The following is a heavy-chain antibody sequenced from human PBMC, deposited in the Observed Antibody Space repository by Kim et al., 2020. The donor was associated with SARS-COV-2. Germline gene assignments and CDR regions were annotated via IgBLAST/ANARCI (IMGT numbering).Heavy chain of an antibody. CDR1: GYTFTSYA. CDR3: ARDRVLVDTAILTPMDV. Sequence: ASVKVSCKASGYTFTSYAMNWVRQAPGQGLEWMGWINTNTGNPTYAQGFTGRFVFSLDTSVSTAYLQISSLKAEDTAVYYCARDRVLVDTAILTPMDVWGQGTTVTVSS. V-gene: IGHV7-4-1*02. CDR2: INTNTGNP. D-gene: IGHD5-18*01. J-gene: IGHJ6*02.